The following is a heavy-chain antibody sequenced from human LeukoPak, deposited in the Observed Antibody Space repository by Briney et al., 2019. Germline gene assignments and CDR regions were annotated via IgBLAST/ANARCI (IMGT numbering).Heavy chain of an antibody. CDR2: IDHSGSA. CDR3: ARVQQLADFDY. D-gene: IGHD1-1*01. V-gene: IGHV4-34*01. J-gene: IGHJ4*02. Sequence: SETLPLTCAVSGGSFNGYYWSWIRQPPGKGLEWIGEIDHSGSATYNPSLQSRVLISKDKSNNQFSLKLNSVTAADTAVYYCARVQQLADFDYWGQGNLVTVSS. CDR1: GGSFNGYY.